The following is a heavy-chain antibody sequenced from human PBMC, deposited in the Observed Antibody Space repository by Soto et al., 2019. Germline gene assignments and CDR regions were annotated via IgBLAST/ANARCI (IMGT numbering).Heavy chain of an antibody. J-gene: IGHJ3*02. Sequence: GASMKVSCKASGYTFTGNYMPWVRQAPGQRPEGMGWINPNSGGTNYAQKFQGWVTMTRDTSISTAYMELSRLRSDDTAVYYCAREEVGCSGGSCYSSRYAFDIWGQGTMVTVSS. V-gene: IGHV1-2*04. CDR1: GYTFTGNY. CDR3: AREEVGCSGGSCYSSRYAFDI. CDR2: INPNSGGT. D-gene: IGHD2-15*01.